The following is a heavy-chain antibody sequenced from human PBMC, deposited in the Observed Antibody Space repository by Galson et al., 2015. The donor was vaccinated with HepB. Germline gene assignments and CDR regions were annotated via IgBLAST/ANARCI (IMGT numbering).Heavy chain of an antibody. Sequence: SLRLSCAASGFTFSSYAMSWVRQAPGKGLEWVSAISGSGGSTYYADSVKGRFTISRDNSKNTLYLQMNSLRAEDTAVYYCAKGQAVVVVAATLWFDPWGQGTLVTVSS. J-gene: IGHJ5*02. CDR3: AKGQAVVVVAATLWFDP. CDR1: GFTFSSYA. CDR2: ISGSGGST. D-gene: IGHD2-15*01. V-gene: IGHV3-23*01.